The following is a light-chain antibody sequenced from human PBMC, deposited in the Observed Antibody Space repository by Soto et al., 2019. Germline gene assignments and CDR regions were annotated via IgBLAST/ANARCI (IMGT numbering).Light chain of an antibody. CDR3: QQYVSSVT. CDR2: GAS. CDR1: QSVDSSF. V-gene: IGKV3-20*01. J-gene: IGKJ1*01. Sequence: EIVLTQSPGSLSLSPGERATLSCRASQSVDSSFFAWYQKKPGQAPRLLIYGASKRATGIPDRFSGSGSGIYFTLTISRLEPEAFAVYYCQQYVSSVTFGQGTKVEIK.